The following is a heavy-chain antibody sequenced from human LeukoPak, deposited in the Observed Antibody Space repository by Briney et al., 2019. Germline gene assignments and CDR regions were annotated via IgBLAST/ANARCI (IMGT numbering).Heavy chain of an antibody. J-gene: IGHJ5*02. Sequence: ASVKVSCKASGYTFTSYGISWVRQAPGQGLEWMGWISAYNGNTNYAQKLQGRVTMTTDTSTSTAYMELRSLRSDDTAVYYCARDALQQEWELPYNWFDPWGQGTLVTVSS. CDR3: ARDALQQEWELPYNWFDP. D-gene: IGHD1-26*01. CDR2: ISAYNGNT. CDR1: GYTFTSYG. V-gene: IGHV1-18*01.